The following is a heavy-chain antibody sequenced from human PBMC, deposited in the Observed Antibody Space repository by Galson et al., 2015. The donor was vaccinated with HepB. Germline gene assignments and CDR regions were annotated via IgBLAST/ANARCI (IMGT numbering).Heavy chain of an antibody. CDR3: ARVCGGDCYSGFDY. Sequence: SLRLSCAASGFTFSSYAMHWVRQAPGKGLEWVAVISYDGSNKYYADSVKGRFTISRDNSKNTVHLQMNSLRAEDTAVYYCARVCGGDCYSGFDYWGQGTLVTVSS. J-gene: IGHJ4*02. CDR2: ISYDGSNK. V-gene: IGHV3-30*04. D-gene: IGHD2-21*02. CDR1: GFTFSSYA.